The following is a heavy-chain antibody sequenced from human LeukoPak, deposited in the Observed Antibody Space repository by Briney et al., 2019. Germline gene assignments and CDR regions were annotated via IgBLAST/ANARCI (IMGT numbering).Heavy chain of an antibody. Sequence: PGGSLRLSCAASGFTFSDYYMSWIRQAPGKGLEWVSYISSSSSYTNYADSVKGRFTISRDNSKNTLYLQMNSLRAEDTAVYYCAREVAVAGKKGNFDYWGQGTLVTVSS. D-gene: IGHD6-19*01. CDR2: ISSSSSYT. CDR1: GFTFSDYY. V-gene: IGHV3-11*06. CDR3: AREVAVAGKKGNFDY. J-gene: IGHJ4*02.